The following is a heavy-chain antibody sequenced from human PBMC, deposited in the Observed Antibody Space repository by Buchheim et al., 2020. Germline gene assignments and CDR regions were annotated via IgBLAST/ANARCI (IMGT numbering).Heavy chain of an antibody. V-gene: IGHV4-59*01. CDR2: IYYSGST. D-gene: IGHD3-16*02. Sequence: QVQLQESGPGLVKPSETLSLTCTVSGGSISSYYWSWIRQPPGKGLEWIGYIYYSGSTNYNPSLKSRVTISVDTSKNQFSLKLSSVTAADTAVYYCARAVGYDYVWGGYRWDYWGQGTL. CDR3: ARAVGYDYVWGGYRWDY. CDR1: GGSISSYY. J-gene: IGHJ4*02.